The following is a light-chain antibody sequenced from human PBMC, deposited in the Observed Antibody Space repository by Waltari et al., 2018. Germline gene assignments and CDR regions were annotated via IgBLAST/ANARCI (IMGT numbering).Light chain of an antibody. J-gene: IGLJ2*01. Sequence: HSLLTHPPSVSAAPRQVVTLFFSGSTSLICHNYFSLYQQLPVPPPKLLIFDNKERPSGIPDRFSGSKSGTSATLDITGLQTGDEAHYYCATWDSSLSGGVFGGGTKVTVL. CDR1: TSLICHNY. CDR2: DNK. CDR3: ATWDSSLSGGV. V-gene: IGLV1-51*01.